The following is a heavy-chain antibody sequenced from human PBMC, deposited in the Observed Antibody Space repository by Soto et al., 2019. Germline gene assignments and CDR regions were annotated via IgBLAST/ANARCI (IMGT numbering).Heavy chain of an antibody. V-gene: IGHV1-18*01. J-gene: IGHJ3*02. CDR3: ARDCGGDCFGAFDI. D-gene: IGHD2-21*02. CDR1: GCTFTSYG. Sequence: ASVKVSCKASGCTFTSYGISWVRQAPGQGLEWMGWISAYNGNTNYAQKLQGRVTMTTDTSTSTAYMELRSLRSDDTAVYYCARDCGGDCFGAFDIWGQGTMVTVSS. CDR2: ISAYNGNT.